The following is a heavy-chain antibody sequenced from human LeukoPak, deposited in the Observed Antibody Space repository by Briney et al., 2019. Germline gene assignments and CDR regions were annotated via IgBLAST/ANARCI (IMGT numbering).Heavy chain of an antibody. Sequence: SVKVSCKASGGTFSSYAISWVRQAPGQGLEWMGGIIPIFGTANYAQKFQGRVTITADESTSTAYMELSSLRSEDTAVYYCARPRYCSSTSCYRYFDYWGQGTLITVSS. CDR2: IIPIFGTA. J-gene: IGHJ4*02. D-gene: IGHD2-2*01. CDR1: GGTFSSYA. CDR3: ARPRYCSSTSCYRYFDY. V-gene: IGHV1-69*13.